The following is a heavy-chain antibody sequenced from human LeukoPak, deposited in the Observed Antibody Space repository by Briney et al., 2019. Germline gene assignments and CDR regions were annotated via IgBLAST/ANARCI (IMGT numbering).Heavy chain of an antibody. CDR1: GFTFSNFW. Sequence: GGSPRLSCAGSGFTFSNFWMNWVRQTPGKGLEWLANIKPDGTDKVYIDSVKGRFTISRDNAKNSVYLQLNSLRVEDTGVYYCSGRSDSHSIYWGQGTLVTVSS. V-gene: IGHV3-7*01. CDR3: SGRSDSHSIY. J-gene: IGHJ4*02. D-gene: IGHD4-11*01. CDR2: IKPDGTDK.